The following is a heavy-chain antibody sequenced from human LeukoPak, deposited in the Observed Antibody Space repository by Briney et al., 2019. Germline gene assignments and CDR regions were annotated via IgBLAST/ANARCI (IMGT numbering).Heavy chain of an antibody. V-gene: IGHV4-34*01. J-gene: IGHJ4*02. Sequence: PSETLSLTCAVYGGSFSGYYCSWIRQPPGKRLEWIGEINHSGSTNYNPSLKSRVTISVDTSKNQFSLKLSSVTAADTAVYYCAQWEGASYYDSVYWGQGTLVTVSS. CDR1: GGSFSGYY. D-gene: IGHD1-26*01. CDR2: INHSGST. CDR3: AQWEGASYYDSVY.